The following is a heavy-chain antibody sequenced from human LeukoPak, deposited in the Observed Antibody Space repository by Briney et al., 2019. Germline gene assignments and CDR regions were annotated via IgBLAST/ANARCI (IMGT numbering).Heavy chain of an antibody. D-gene: IGHD2-2*02. CDR3: ATFLYRKLDY. CDR1: GYTFTDYY. CDR2: VGPEDGET. Sequence: ASVKVSCKVSGYTFTDYYMHWVQQAPGKGLEWMGLVGPEDGETIYAEKFQGRVTITADTSTDTAYMELSSLRSEDTAVYYCATFLYRKLDYWGQGTLVTVSS. J-gene: IGHJ4*02. V-gene: IGHV1-69-2*01.